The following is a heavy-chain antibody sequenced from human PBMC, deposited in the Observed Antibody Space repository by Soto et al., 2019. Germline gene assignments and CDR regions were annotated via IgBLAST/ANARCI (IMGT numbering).Heavy chain of an antibody. V-gene: IGHV4-34*01. CDR3: ARGGVGILLWGY. Sequence: QVQLQQWGAGLLKPSQTLSLTCAVYGGSFSGYYWSWIRQPPGKGLEWIGEINHSGSTNYNPSLKSRVTISVDTSKNQFSLKLSSVTAADTAVYYCARGGVGILLWGYWGQGTLVTVSS. CDR2: INHSGST. D-gene: IGHD5-18*01. CDR1: GGSFSGYY. J-gene: IGHJ4*02.